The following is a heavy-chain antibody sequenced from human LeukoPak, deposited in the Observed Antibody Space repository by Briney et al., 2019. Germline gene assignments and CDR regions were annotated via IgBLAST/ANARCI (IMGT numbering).Heavy chain of an antibody. CDR3: ARDVVVVVGASRSNFYFYMDV. D-gene: IGHD2-15*01. J-gene: IGHJ6*03. Sequence: ASVKVSCKASGYTFTGYYIHWVRQAPGRGLEWMGWINPNNGATNYAQKFQGRITMTRDTSITTAYMELSSLRSDDTAIYYCARDVVVVVGASRSNFYFYMDVWGKGTTVTVSS. V-gene: IGHV1-2*02. CDR2: INPNNGAT. CDR1: GYTFTGYY.